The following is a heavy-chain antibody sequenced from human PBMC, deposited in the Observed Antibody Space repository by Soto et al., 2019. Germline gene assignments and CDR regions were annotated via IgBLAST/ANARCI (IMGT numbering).Heavy chain of an antibody. D-gene: IGHD3-3*01. Sequence: TLSLTCAISGDSVSSNSAAWNWIRQSPSRGLEWLGRTYYRSKWYNDYAVSVKSRIIINPDTSKNQFSLQLNSVTPEDTAVYYCAIQPYDFWSGYYTTFDYWGQGTLVTVSS. CDR1: GDSVSSNSAA. V-gene: IGHV6-1*01. CDR2: TYYRSKWYN. J-gene: IGHJ4*02. CDR3: AIQPYDFWSGYYTTFDY.